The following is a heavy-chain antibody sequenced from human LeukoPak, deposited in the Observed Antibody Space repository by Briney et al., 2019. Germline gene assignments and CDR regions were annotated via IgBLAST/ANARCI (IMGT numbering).Heavy chain of an antibody. Sequence: GGSLRLSCAASGFTFSSYAMSWVRQAPGKGLEWVSGISGSGGHTNYADPVKGRFTISRDNSKNTLYLQMNSLRAEDTAVYYCAKVKIGCSPWDYWGQGTLVTVSS. D-gene: IGHD6-13*01. CDR1: GFTFSSYA. V-gene: IGHV3-23*01. CDR2: ISGSGGHT. CDR3: AKVKIGCSPWDY. J-gene: IGHJ4*02.